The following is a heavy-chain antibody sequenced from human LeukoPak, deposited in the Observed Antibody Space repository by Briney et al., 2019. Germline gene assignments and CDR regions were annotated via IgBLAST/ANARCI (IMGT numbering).Heavy chain of an antibody. CDR1: GGSINSNNW. Sequence: SETLSLTCAVSGGSINSNNWWSWVRQSPGKGLEWIGEIHNSGSTNYNPSLKSRLTLSIDNSKNQFSLTLSSVTAADTAVYYCAFRDYYPLDHLGQGTLVTVSS. D-gene: IGHD3-10*01. J-gene: IGHJ4*02. CDR2: IHNSGST. V-gene: IGHV4-4*02. CDR3: AFRDYYPLDH.